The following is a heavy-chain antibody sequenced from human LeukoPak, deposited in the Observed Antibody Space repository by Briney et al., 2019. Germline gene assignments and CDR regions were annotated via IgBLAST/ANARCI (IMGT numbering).Heavy chain of an antibody. V-gene: IGHV3-23*01. D-gene: IGHD7-27*01. CDR3: GRDLNWGAFDI. Sequence: PGGSLRLSCAASGFTFSSHGMHWVRQAPGKGLEWVSGIRANGETTYYADSVRGRFTISRDNSRSMVWLQMNSLTAEDTAMYYCGRDLNWGAFDIRGLGTLVTVSS. J-gene: IGHJ3*02. CDR2: IRANGETT. CDR1: GFTFSSHG.